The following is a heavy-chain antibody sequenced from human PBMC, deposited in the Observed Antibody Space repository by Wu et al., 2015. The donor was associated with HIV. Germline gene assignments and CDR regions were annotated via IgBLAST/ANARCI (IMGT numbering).Heavy chain of an antibody. V-gene: IGHV1-2*02. CDR2: IRPDSGAT. CDR1: GYTFTAHY. D-gene: IGHD2-21*02. J-gene: IGHJ6*03. CDR3: ARDLGDDFAVRGFYWYMDV. Sequence: GQLEQSGAELAKPGASVRVSCQASGYTFTAHYIHWVRQAPGQGLEWMGWIRPDSGATHYAEKFEDRVTMTRDASIDTAYIQLNRLRSDDTAVYFCARDLGDDFAVRGFYWYMDVWGTGTAISVSS.